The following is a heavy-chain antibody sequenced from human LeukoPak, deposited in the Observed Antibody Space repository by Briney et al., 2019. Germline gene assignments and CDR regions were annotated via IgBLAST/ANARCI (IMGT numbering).Heavy chain of an antibody. D-gene: IGHD6-19*01. CDR1: GGSISSSSYY. V-gene: IGHV4-61*01. Sequence: PSETLSLTCTVSGGSISSSSYYWSWIRQPPGKGLEWIGYIYYSGSTNYNPSLKSRVTISVDTSKNQFSLKLSSVTAADTAVYYCASAVAGGVVFYWGQGTLVTVSS. CDR3: ASAVAGGVVFY. CDR2: IYYSGST. J-gene: IGHJ4*02.